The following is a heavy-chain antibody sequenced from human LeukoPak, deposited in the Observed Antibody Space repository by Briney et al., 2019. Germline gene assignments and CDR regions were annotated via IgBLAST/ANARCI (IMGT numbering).Heavy chain of an antibody. CDR3: ARKNGLDY. Sequence: GGSPRLSCAASGFTFDDYGMSWVRQAPGKGLEWVANIKQDGSEKYYVDSVKGRFTISRDNAKNSLYLQMNSLRAEDTAVYYCARKNGLDYWGQGTLVTVSS. J-gene: IGHJ4*02. CDR1: GFTFDDYG. CDR2: IKQDGSEK. V-gene: IGHV3-7*01.